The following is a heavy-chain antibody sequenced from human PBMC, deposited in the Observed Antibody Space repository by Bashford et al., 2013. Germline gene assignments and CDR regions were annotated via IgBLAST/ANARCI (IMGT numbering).Heavy chain of an antibody. V-gene: IGHV5-51*01. J-gene: IGHJ4*02. CDR2: IYPGDSDT. CDR3: ARLGTMIRGXIALFDY. Sequence: WVRQMPGKGLEWMGIIYPGDSDTIYSPSFQGQVTISADKSISTAYLQWSSLKASDTAMYYCARLGTMIRGXIALFDYWGQGTLVTVSS. D-gene: IGHD3-10*01.